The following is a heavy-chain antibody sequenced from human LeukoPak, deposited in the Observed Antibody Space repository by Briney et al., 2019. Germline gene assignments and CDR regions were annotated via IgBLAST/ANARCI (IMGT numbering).Heavy chain of an antibody. CDR2: ISNNGGST. D-gene: IGHD5-18*01. V-gene: IGHV3-64*04. CDR3: ARKGYSYGEGYFDY. J-gene: IGHJ4*02. CDR1: GFTFSSYA. Sequence: GGSLRLSCSASGFTFSSYAMHWVRQAPGKGLEYVSGISNNGGSTYYADSVKGRFTISRDNAKNSLYLQMNSLRAEDTAVYYCARKGYSYGEGYFDYWGQGTLVTVSS.